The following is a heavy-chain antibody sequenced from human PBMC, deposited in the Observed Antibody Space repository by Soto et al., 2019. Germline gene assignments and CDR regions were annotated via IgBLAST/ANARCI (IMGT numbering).Heavy chain of an antibody. Sequence: QVQLEESGPGLVKPSGTLSLTCAVSGGSISTDNWWSWVRQPPGKGLEWVGEIYHSGSTNYNPSLKSRLTISIDKSKDQFALDVRSVTAADTAIYYCARGGRWLFDDRGQGTLVTVSS. D-gene: IGHD5-12*01. CDR2: IYHSGST. CDR3: ARGGRWLFDD. CDR1: GGSISTDNW. V-gene: IGHV4-4*02. J-gene: IGHJ4*02.